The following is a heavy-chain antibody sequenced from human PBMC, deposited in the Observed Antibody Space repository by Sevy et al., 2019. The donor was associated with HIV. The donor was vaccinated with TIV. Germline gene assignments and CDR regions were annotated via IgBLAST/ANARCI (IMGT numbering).Heavy chain of an antibody. V-gene: IGHV4-39*01. CDR1: GGSITSSGHY. D-gene: IGHD2-21*01. J-gene: IGHJ6*02. CDR2: VYYVGNS. Sequence: SETLSLTCTVSGGSITSSGHYWGWIRQSPGKGLEWIGAVYYVGNSYANPSLTSRVTVSADTSKNLFSLSLTSLTAADTAIYYCARVAGGENYDYGIDVWGLGTSVTVSS. CDR3: ARVAGGENYDYGIDV.